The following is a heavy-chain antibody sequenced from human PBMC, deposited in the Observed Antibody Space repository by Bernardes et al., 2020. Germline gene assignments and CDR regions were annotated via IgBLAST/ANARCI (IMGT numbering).Heavy chain of an antibody. CDR3: ARRFHVPGTPLWHFDL. Sequence: ASVKVSCKASGYTFTSYAMHWVRQAPGQRLQWMGWISAYNGDTNYAQNLQGRVTMTTDTSTSTAYMELRSLRSDDTAIYYCARRFHVPGTPLWHFDLWGRGTLVTVSS. CDR1: GYTFTSYA. V-gene: IGHV1-18*01. CDR2: ISAYNGDT. J-gene: IGHJ2*01. D-gene: IGHD1-1*01.